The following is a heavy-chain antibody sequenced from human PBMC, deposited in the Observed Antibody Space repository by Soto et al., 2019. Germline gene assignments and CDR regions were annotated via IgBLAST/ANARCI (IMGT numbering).Heavy chain of an antibody. CDR1: GDSISSSNYY. Sequence: QLQLQESGPGLVKPSETLSLSCTVSGDSISSSNYYWGWIRQPPGKGLEWIGSIYYSGSTYYNPSLLSRVTIAVDTSKNQFSLNLTSVTAADTAVYYCARHYCTGGSCYYYYGMDVWGQGTTVTVSS. V-gene: IGHV4-39*01. J-gene: IGHJ6*02. D-gene: IGHD2-15*01. CDR2: IYYSGST. CDR3: ARHYCTGGSCYYYYGMDV.